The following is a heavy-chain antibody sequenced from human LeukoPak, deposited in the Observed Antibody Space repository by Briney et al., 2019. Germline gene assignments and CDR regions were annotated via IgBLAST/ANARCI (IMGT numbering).Heavy chain of an antibody. J-gene: IGHJ6*04. CDR1: GGSFTDYY. D-gene: IGHD4-11*01. Sequence: SETLSLTCAVYGGSFTDYYWSWIRQPPGKGLEWIGEINHSGSTNYNPSLKSRVTISVDTSKSQFSLKLSSVTAADTAVYYCASARDYHYSDGLDVWGKGTTVTVSS. V-gene: IGHV4-34*01. CDR2: INHSGST. CDR3: ASARDYHYSDGLDV.